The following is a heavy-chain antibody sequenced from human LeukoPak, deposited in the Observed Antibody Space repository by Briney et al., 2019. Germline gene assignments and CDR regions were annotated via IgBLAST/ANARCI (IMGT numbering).Heavy chain of an antibody. CDR2: INHSGST. Sequence: SSETLSLACAVYGGSFSGYYWSWIRQPPGKGLEWIGEINHSGSTNYNPSLKSRGTISVDTSKNQFSLKLSSVTAADTAVYYCARGRRGWFDPWGQGTLVTVSS. CDR1: GGSFSGYY. J-gene: IGHJ5*02. CDR3: ARGRRGWFDP. V-gene: IGHV4-34*01.